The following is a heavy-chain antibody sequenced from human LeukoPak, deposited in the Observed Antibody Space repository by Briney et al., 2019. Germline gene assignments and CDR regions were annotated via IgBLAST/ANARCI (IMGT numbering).Heavy chain of an antibody. V-gene: IGHV3-23*01. CDR1: GITLSNYG. Sequence: GGSLRLSCAVSGITLSNYGMSWVRQAPGKGLEWVAGISGSGGGTNYADSVKGRFTISRDNAKNSLYLQMNSLRAEDTAVYYCARDRQRSQLLWFGELFSGFDYWGQGTLVTVSS. CDR2: ISGSGGGT. J-gene: IGHJ4*02. D-gene: IGHD3-10*01. CDR3: ARDRQRSQLLWFGELFSGFDY.